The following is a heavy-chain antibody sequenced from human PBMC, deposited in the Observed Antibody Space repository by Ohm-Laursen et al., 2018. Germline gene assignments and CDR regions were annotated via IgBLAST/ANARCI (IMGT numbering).Heavy chain of an antibody. J-gene: IGHJ4*02. CDR1: GGSFSGYY. V-gene: IGHV4-34*01. D-gene: IGHD4-17*01. CDR2: INHSGST. Sequence: SETLSLTCAVSGGSFSGYYWSWIRQPPGKGLEWIGEINHSGSTNYNPSLKSRVTISVDTSKNQFSLKLSSVTAADTAVYYCASSAYDYGDYVGYWGQGTLVTVSS. CDR3: ASSAYDYGDYVGY.